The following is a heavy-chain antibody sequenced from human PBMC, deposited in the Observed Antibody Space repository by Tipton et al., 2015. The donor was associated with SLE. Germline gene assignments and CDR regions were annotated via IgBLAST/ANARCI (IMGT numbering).Heavy chain of an antibody. CDR3: AKGVVVTFGGVMGY. D-gene: IGHD3-16*01. CDR2: ISGSGGST. CDR1: GFTFSSYA. V-gene: IGHV3-23*01. Sequence: GSPRLSCAASGFTFSSYAMSWVRQAPGKGLEWVSAISGSGGSTYYADSVKGRFTISRDNSKNTLYLQMNSLRAEDTAVYYCAKGVVVTFGGVMGYWGQGTLVTVSS. J-gene: IGHJ4*02.